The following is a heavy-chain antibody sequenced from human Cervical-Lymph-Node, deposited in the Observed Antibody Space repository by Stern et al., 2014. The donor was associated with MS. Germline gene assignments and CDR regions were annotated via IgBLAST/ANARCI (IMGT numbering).Heavy chain of an antibody. CDR2: IKQDGSEK. Sequence: EVQLVESGGGLVQPGGSLRLSCAASGFTFSSYWMSWVRQAPGKGLEWVANIKQDGSEKYYVDSVKGRFTISRDNAKNSLYLQMNSLRAEDTAVYYCARGIAVADTYYFDYWGQGTLVTVSS. V-gene: IGHV3-7*03. CDR1: GFTFSSYW. D-gene: IGHD6-19*01. CDR3: ARGIAVADTYYFDY. J-gene: IGHJ4*02.